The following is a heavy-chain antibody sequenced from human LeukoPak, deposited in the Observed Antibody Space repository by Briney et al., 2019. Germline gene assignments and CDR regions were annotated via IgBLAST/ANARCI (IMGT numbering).Heavy chain of an antibody. V-gene: IGHV4-4*07. J-gene: IGHJ4*02. CDR3: ATIAVAGTIGDY. Sequence: KPSETLSLTCTVSGASISSYYWSWIRRPAGKGLEWIGRIYTSGSTNYNPSLKSRVTISVDKSKNQFSLKLSSVTAADTAVYYCATIAVAGTIGDYWGQGTLVTVSS. CDR1: GASISSYY. D-gene: IGHD6-19*01. CDR2: IYTSGST.